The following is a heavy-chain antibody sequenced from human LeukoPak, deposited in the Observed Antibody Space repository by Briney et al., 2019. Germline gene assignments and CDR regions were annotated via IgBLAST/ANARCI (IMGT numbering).Heavy chain of an antibody. J-gene: IGHJ3*02. V-gene: IGHV5-51*01. CDR1: GYSFTTYW. CDR3: ARRPSGIYSLHAFDI. Sequence: GEPLKISCQGSGYSFTTYWIGWVRQMPGKGLEWMGHIDPGDSDARYNPSLQGHVTISADKPIGTAYLQWSSLKASDTAMYYCARRPSGIYSLHAFDIWGQGTMVTVSS. D-gene: IGHD1-26*01. CDR2: IDPGDSDA.